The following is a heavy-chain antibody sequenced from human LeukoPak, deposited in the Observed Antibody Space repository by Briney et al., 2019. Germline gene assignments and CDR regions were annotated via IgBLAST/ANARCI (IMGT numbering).Heavy chain of an antibody. CDR3: ARDLIDYGDYGRPSNWFDP. V-gene: IGHV4-4*07. CDR1: GGSISSYY. CDR2: IYTSGST. J-gene: IGHJ5*02. Sequence: SETLSLTCTVSGGSISSYYWSWIRQPAGKGLEWIGRIYTSGSTNYNPSLKSRVTMSVDTSKNQFSLKLSSVTAADTAVYYCARDLIDYGDYGRPSNWFDPWGQGTLVTVSS. D-gene: IGHD4-17*01.